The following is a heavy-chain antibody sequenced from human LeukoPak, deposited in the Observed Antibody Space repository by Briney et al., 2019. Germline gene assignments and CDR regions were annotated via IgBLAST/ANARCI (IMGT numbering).Heavy chain of an antibody. CDR1: GGSISSSSYY. D-gene: IGHD3-10*01. CDR3: ARVGPRRYYGSGIPGYFDY. Sequence: PSETLSLTCTVSGGSISSSSYYWGWIRQPPGKGLEWIGSIYYSGSTYYNPSLKSRVTISVDTSKNQFSLKLSSVTAADTAVYYCARVGPRRYYGSGIPGYFDYWGQGTLVTVSS. J-gene: IGHJ4*02. V-gene: IGHV4-39*07. CDR2: IYYSGST.